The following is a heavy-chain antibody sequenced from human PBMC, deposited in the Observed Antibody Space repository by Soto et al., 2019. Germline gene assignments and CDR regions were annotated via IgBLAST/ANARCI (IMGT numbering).Heavy chain of an antibody. Sequence: QVQLVESGGRVVQPGRSLRLSCAASGFMFNRYAIHWVRQTPGKGLEWVAVISRDGSVQYYADSVRGRFIISRDMSKDKVYLEMNSLRVEDTAVFYCARSRSGAVPDSFGYWGQGTLVTVSS. CDR1: GFMFNRYA. J-gene: IGHJ4*02. CDR2: ISRDGSVQ. CDR3: ARSRSGAVPDSFGY. V-gene: IGHV3-30-3*01. D-gene: IGHD3-3*01.